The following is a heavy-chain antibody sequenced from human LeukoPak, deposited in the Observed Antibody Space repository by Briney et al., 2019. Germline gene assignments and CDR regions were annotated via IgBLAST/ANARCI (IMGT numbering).Heavy chain of an antibody. CDR3: ATSYYDFYYFDY. D-gene: IGHD3-3*01. CDR1: GFTFSSYG. V-gene: IGHV3-30*03. CDR2: ISYDGSNK. Sequence: GGSLRLSCAASGFTFSSYGMHWVRQAPGKGLEWVAVISYDGSNKYYADSVKGRFTISRDNSKNMLYLQMNSLRAEDTALYYCATSYYDFYYFDYWGQGTLVTVSS. J-gene: IGHJ4*02.